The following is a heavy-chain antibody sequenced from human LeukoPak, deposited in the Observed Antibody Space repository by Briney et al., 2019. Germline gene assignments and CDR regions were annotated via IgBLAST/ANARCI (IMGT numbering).Heavy chain of an antibody. CDR3: ARKNDSLATIRNYYYGMDV. CDR2: IIPIFGTA. V-gene: IGHV1-69*13. J-gene: IGHJ6*02. Sequence: SVKVSCKASGYTFTSYGISWVRQAPGQGLEWMGGIIPIFGTANYAQRFQGRVTITADESTSTAYMELSSLRSEDTAVYYCARKNDSLATIRNYYYGMDVWGQGTTVTVSS. CDR1: GYTFTSYG. D-gene: IGHD5-12*01.